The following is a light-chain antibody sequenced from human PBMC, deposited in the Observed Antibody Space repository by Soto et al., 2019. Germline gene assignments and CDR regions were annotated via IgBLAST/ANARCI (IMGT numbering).Light chain of an antibody. CDR2: GTS. CDR1: QSVSSSY. J-gene: IGKJ1*01. Sequence: IVLTQSPGTLSLSPWERATLSCRASQSVSSSYLAWYQHKPGRAPRLLIDGTSSRATGIPDRFSGSGSGTDFTLTISRLEPEDLAVYYCQQYGSLVTFGQGTKVDIK. V-gene: IGKV3-20*01. CDR3: QQYGSLVT.